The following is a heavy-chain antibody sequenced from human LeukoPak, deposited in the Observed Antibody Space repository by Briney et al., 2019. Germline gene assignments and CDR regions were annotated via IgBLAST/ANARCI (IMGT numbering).Heavy chain of an antibody. D-gene: IGHD3-9*01. J-gene: IGHJ4*02. CDR2: HNQNP. CDR1: GASFSSGDYH. V-gene: IGHV4-61*08. CDR3: VTYFVNGGGRGH. Sequence: SETPSLTCTVSGASFSSGDYHWSWVRQAPGKGLEWIGHNQNPSYNPSLKSRVVISIHTSRNQFSLTLNTVTAADTATYFCVTYFVNGGGRGHWGPGALVTVSS.